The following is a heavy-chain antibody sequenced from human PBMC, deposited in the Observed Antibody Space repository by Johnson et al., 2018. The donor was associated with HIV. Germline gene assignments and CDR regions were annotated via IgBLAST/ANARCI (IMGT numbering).Heavy chain of an antibody. J-gene: IGHJ3*02. V-gene: IGHV3-7*01. CDR3: VKEGITMEVDI. Sequence: VQLVESGGGVVRPGGSLRLSCAASVFTFDDYGMSWVRQAPGKGLAWVANIKQDGSEKYYADSVKGRFTIFRDNAKNSLYLQMNSLTAEDTAVYYCVKEGITMEVDIWGQGTMVTVSS. CDR2: IKQDGSEK. D-gene: IGHD1-14*01. CDR1: VFTFDDYG.